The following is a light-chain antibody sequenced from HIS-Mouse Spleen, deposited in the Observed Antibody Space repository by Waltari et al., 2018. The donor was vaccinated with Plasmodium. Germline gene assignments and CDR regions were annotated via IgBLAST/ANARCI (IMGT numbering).Light chain of an antibody. CDR1: ALPKKY. CDR2: EDS. Sequence: SYELTQPPSVSVSPGQTARITCSGDALPKKYAYWYQQKSGQAPVLVIYEDSKRPSGIRCGCSGSSSGTMASLTISGAQVEDEADYYCYSTDSSGNHRVFGGGTKLTVL. CDR3: YSTDSSGNHRV. J-gene: IGLJ3*02. V-gene: IGLV3-10*01.